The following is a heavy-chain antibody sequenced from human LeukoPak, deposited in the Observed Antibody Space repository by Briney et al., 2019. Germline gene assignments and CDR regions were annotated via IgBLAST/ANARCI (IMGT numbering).Heavy chain of an antibody. CDR1: GFTFRIYS. CDR3: ARDYDSSGFYDY. Sequence: PGGAVRLSRAAPGFTFRIYSMKRVPQAPGKGVGWVSSISSSSSNIYYADSVKGRFTISRDNANNSLYLQMNSLRAEDTAVYYCARDYDSSGFYDYWGQGTLVTVSS. J-gene: IGHJ4*02. D-gene: IGHD3-22*01. V-gene: IGHV3-21*01. CDR2: ISSSSSNI.